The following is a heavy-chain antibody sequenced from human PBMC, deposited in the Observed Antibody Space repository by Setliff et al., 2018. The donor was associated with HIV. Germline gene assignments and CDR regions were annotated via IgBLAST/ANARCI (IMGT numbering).Heavy chain of an antibody. Sequence: GGSLRLSCAASGFTFSTYAIHWVRQAPGKGLEWVAIISYDGSYKFYADSVKGRFTISRDNSKNTLYLQMNSLRAEDTAVYYCARVSGGYYFDYWGQGTLVTVS. CDR3: ARVSGGYYFDY. CDR2: ISYDGSYK. J-gene: IGHJ4*02. V-gene: IGHV3-30*14. D-gene: IGHD3-3*01. CDR1: GFTFSTYA.